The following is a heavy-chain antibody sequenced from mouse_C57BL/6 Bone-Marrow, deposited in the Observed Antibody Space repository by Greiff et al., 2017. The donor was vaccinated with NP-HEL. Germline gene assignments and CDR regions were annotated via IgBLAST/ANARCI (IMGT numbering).Heavy chain of an antibody. CDR2: INPNYGTT. J-gene: IGHJ3*01. CDR1: GYSFTDYN. V-gene: IGHV1-39*01. D-gene: IGHD2-3*01. Sequence: VQLKESGPELVKPGASVKISCKASGYSFTDYNMNWVKQSHGKSLEWIGVINPNYGTTSYNQKFKGKATLTVDQSSSTAYMQLNSLTSEDAAVYYCARSDGYLAWFAYWGQGTLVTVSA. CDR3: ARSDGYLAWFAY.